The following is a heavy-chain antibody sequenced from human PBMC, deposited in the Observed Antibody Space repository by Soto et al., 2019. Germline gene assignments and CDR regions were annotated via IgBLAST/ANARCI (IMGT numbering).Heavy chain of an antibody. V-gene: IGHV3-64*02. J-gene: IGHJ6*02. CDR2: ISGDGGTT. CDR3: ARGQIPYGLDV. CDR1: GFTFSKYP. Sequence: VHLVESGEDLVQPGGSLRLSCTASGFTFSKYPMHWVRQAPGKGLEYVSAISGDGGTTFYAESVRGRFTMSRDNLKNTLYLQMRSLRVEDMAVYYCARGQIPYGLDVWGQGTTVTVS.